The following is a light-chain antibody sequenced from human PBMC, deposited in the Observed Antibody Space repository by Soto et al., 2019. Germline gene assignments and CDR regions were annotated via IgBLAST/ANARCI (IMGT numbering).Light chain of an antibody. V-gene: IGKV1-5*03. CDR2: KAS. CDR1: QSISSW. CDR3: QQYNSYSYT. J-gene: IGKJ2*01. Sequence: SQMTQSPSTLSASVGDRVTITCRASQSISSWLAWYQQKPGKAPKLLIYKASSLESGVPSRFSGSGSVTEFTLTISSLQPDDFATYYCQQYNSYSYTFGQGTKLELK.